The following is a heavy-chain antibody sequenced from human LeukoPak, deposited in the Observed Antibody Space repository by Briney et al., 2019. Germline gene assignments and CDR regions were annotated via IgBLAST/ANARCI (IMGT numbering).Heavy chain of an antibody. CDR3: ARTVPSVVGAPRAFDF. V-gene: IGHV4-39*01. J-gene: IGHJ4*02. CDR2: IFYRGST. CDR1: GGSITTDIYS. Sequence: SETLSLTCTVSGGSITTDIYSWGWIRQPPGKGLEWIGSIFYRGSTYFYPSLKSRVTISVDTSKNQFSLTLSSVTATDTAVYYCARTVPSVVGAPRAFDFWGQGTLVTVSS. D-gene: IGHD1-26*01.